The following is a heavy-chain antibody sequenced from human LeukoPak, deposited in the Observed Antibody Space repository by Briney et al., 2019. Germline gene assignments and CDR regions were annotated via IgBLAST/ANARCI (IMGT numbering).Heavy chain of an antibody. V-gene: IGHV4-34*01. D-gene: IGHD1-20*01. CDR2: ITHSGSN. CDR3: ARGSPQYNWNPYYYYYGMDV. J-gene: IGHJ6*02. CDR1: GGSFSGYY. Sequence: SETLSLTCAVYGGSFSGYYWSWIRKPPGKGREWIGEITHSGSNNYNPSLKRRVTISVDTSKNQFSLKLSSVTAADTAVYYCARGSPQYNWNPYYYYYGMDVWGQGTTVTVSS.